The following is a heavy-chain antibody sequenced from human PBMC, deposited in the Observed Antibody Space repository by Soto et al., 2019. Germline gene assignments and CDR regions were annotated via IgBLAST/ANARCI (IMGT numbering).Heavy chain of an antibody. J-gene: IGHJ4*02. Sequence: GGSLRLSCAVSGFTFSTYSMNWVRQAPGKGLEWVSSISGSSTYIYYADSVKGRFTISRDNAKNSLYLQMNSLRAEDTAVYYCPSSAARTLGMYYFDHWGQGTLVTVSS. V-gene: IGHV3-21*01. D-gene: IGHD6-6*01. CDR2: ISGSSTYI. CDR1: GFTFSTYS. CDR3: PSSAARTLGMYYFDH.